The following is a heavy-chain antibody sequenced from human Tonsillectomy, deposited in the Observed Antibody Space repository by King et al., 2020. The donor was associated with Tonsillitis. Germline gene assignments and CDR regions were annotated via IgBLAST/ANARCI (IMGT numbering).Heavy chain of an antibody. J-gene: IGHJ5*02. CDR3: VKDLSTYRSGWYWFDP. CDR2: ISSNGGST. CDR1: GFTFSSYA. V-gene: IGHV3-64D*06. D-gene: IGHD6-19*01. Sequence: VQLVESGGGLVQPGGSLRLSCSASGFTFSSYAMHWVRQAQGKGQEYVSAISSNGGSTYYADSVKGRFTISRDNSKNTLYLQMSSLRAEDTAVYYCVKDLSTYRSGWYWFDPWGQGTLVTVSS.